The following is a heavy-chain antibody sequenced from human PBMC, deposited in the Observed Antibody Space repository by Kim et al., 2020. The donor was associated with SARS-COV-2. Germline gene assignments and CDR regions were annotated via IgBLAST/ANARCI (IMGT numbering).Heavy chain of an antibody. CDR3: ARGTPTMVRGVSDAFDI. CDR1: GFTFSSYG. V-gene: IGHV3-33*05. D-gene: IGHD3-10*01. Sequence: GGSLRLSCAASGFTFSSYGMHWVRQALGKGLEWVAVISYDGSNKYYADSVKGRFTISRDNSKNTLYLQMNSLRAEDTAVYYCARGTPTMVRGVSDAFDIWGQGTMVTVSS. CDR2: ISYDGSNK. J-gene: IGHJ3*02.